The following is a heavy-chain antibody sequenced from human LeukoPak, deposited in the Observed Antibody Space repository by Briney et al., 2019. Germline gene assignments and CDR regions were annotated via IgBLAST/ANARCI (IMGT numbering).Heavy chain of an antibody. V-gene: IGHV1-2*02. CDR1: GYTFTGYY. D-gene: IGHD3-9*01. Sequence: ASVKVSCKASGYTFTGYYMHWVRQAPGQGLEWMGWINPNSGGTNYAQKFQGRVTMTRDTSISTAYMELSRLRSDDTPVYYCARAGDILAGFDDPWGEGALVSVSS. CDR2: INPNSGGT. J-gene: IGHJ5*02. CDR3: ARAGDILAGFDDP.